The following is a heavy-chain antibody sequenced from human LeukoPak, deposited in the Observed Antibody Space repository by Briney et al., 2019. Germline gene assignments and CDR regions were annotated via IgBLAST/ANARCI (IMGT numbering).Heavy chain of an antibody. CDR1: GGTFSSYA. D-gene: IGHD4-17*01. V-gene: IGHV1-69*13. CDR3: ARNYGDYVGPFDY. CDR2: IIPIFGTA. J-gene: IGHJ4*02. Sequence: GASVTVSYKASGGTFSSYAISWVRQAPGQGLEWMGGIIPIFGTANYAQKFQGRVTITADESTSTAYMELSSLRSEDTAVYYCARNYGDYVGPFDYWGQGTLVTVSS.